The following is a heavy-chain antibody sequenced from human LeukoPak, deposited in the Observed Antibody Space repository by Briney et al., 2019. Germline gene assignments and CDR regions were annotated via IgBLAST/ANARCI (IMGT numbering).Heavy chain of an antibody. Sequence: PGGSLRLSCAASGFTFNTYTMNWVRQAPGKGLEWVSAISGSGGSTYYADSVKGRFTISRDNSKNTLYLQMNSLRAEDTAVYYCAKVEWLVVNGMDVWGQGTTVTVSS. D-gene: IGHD6-19*01. CDR1: GFTFNTYT. CDR2: ISGSGGST. J-gene: IGHJ6*02. CDR3: AKVEWLVVNGMDV. V-gene: IGHV3-23*01.